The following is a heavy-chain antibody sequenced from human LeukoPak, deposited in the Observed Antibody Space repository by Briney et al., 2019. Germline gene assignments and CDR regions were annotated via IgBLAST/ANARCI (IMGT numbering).Heavy chain of an antibody. J-gene: IGHJ4*02. CDR2: IYPGDSDT. D-gene: IGHD2-2*02. CDR1: GYTFSNFW. V-gene: IGHV5-51*01. Sequence: EESLKISCKASGYTFSNFWIGWVRQMPGKGLEWMGIIYPGDSDTRYSPSFQGQVTISADKSISTAYLQWSSLKASDTAMYYCARQKPYCSSTSCHIDYWGQGTLVTVSS. CDR3: ARQKPYCSSTSCHIDY.